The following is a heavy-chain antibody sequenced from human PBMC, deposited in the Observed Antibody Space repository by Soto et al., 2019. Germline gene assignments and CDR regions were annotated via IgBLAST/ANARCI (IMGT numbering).Heavy chain of an antibody. V-gene: IGHV2-5*02. CDR1: GFSLRTYGEG. J-gene: IGHJ4*02. CDR2: IYWDDDK. Sequence: QITLKESGPTLVKPTQTLTLTCTFSGFSLRTYGEGVGWIRQPPGKSLEWLSLIYWDDDKRHNPSLPNRLTITKDTSRNQVVLTMTNMDPVDTATYFCAHRFVATSLFDSWGQGILVTVSS. CDR3: AHRFVATSLFDS. D-gene: IGHD5-12*01.